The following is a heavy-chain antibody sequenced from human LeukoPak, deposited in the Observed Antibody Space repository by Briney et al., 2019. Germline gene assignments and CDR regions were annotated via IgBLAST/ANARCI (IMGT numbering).Heavy chain of an antibody. J-gene: IGHJ4*02. CDR2: ICSSSSYI. CDR3: ARETDDYVWGSYPYLGY. D-gene: IGHD3-16*01. Sequence: PGGSLRLSCAASGFTFSSYSMNWVRQAPGKGLEWVSSICSSSSYIYYADSVKGRFTISRDNAKDSLYLQMNNLRAEDTAVYYCARETDDYVWGSYPYLGYWGQGTLVTVSS. CDR1: GFTFSSYS. V-gene: IGHV3-21*01.